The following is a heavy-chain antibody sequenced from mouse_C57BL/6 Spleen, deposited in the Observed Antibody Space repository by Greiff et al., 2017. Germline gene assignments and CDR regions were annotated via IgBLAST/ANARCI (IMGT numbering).Heavy chain of an antibody. J-gene: IGHJ4*01. CDR3: ARVWYYGSSPCAMDY. Sequence: VKLVESGAELVKPGASVKISCKASGYAFSSYWMNWVKQRPGKGLEWIGQIYPGDGDTNYNGKFKGKATLTADKSSSTAYMQLSSLTSEDSAVYFCARVWYYGSSPCAMDYWGQGTSVTVSS. V-gene: IGHV1-80*01. CDR1: GYAFSSYW. CDR2: IYPGDGDT. D-gene: IGHD1-1*01.